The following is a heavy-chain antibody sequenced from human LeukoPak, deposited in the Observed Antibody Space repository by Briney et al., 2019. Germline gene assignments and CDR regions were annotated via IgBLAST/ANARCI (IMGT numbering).Heavy chain of an antibody. V-gene: IGHV4-59*01. J-gene: IGHJ4*02. CDR3: ARRRLRDGYNYDY. CDR1: GGSISSYY. Sequence: SETLSLTCTVSGGSISSYYWSWIRQPPGKGLEWIGYIYYSGSTNYNPSLKSRVTISVDTSKNQFSLKLSSVTAADTAVYYCARRRLRDGYNYDYRGQGTLVTVSS. D-gene: IGHD5-24*01. CDR2: IYYSGST.